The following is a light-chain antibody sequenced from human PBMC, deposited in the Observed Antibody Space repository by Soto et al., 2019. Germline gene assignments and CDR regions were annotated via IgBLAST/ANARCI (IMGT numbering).Light chain of an antibody. CDR3: QQSYKTPHT. V-gene: IGKV1-39*01. CDR1: QGVSAY. Sequence: DIPMTQSPSSLSASVGDIVTITCRASQGVSAYLLWYQQRQGRVPKLLIYAASNLLSGVPSRFSGSGSGTNFALTSSSLQPEGVATYYCQQSYKTPHTFGQGTKIESK. J-gene: IGKJ2*01. CDR2: AAS.